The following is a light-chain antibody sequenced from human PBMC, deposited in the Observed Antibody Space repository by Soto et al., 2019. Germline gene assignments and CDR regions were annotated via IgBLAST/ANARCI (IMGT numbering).Light chain of an antibody. Sequence: QSVLTQPPSRSGTPGQRVTISCSGSSSNIGSNYVYWYQQLPGTAPKLLIYRNNQRPSGVPDRFSGSKSGTSASLAISGLRSEDEADYYCAAWDDSLSGWVFGGGTKLTVL. CDR2: RNN. CDR1: SSNIGSNY. CDR3: AAWDDSLSGWV. V-gene: IGLV1-47*01. J-gene: IGLJ3*02.